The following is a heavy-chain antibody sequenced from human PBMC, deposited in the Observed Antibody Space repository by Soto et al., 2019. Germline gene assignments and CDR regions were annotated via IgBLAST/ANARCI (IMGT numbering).Heavy chain of an antibody. D-gene: IGHD3-22*01. CDR3: TALGYYDSSAGRGY. V-gene: IGHV3-30*03. Sequence: LRLSCGASGFTFSSYGMHWVRQAPGKGLEWVAVISYDGSNQYYADSVKGRFTVSRDKSKNTLYLQMNSLRAEDTAVYYCTALGYYDSSAGRGYWGQGTLVTVSS. J-gene: IGHJ4*02. CDR1: GFTFSSYG. CDR2: ISYDGSNQ.